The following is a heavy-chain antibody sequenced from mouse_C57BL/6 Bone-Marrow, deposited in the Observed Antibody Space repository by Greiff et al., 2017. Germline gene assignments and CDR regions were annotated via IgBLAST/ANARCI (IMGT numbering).Heavy chain of an antibody. J-gene: IGHJ3*01. CDR3: ARGNYFPWFAY. Sequence: EVMLVESGGGLVKPGGSLKLSCAASGFTFSSYTMSWVRQTPEKRLEWVATISGGGGNTYYPDSVKGRITISRDNAKNTLYLQMSSLRSEDTALYYCARGNYFPWFAYWGQGTLVTVSA. CDR1: GFTFSSYT. V-gene: IGHV5-9*01. CDR2: ISGGGGNT. D-gene: IGHD2-1*01.